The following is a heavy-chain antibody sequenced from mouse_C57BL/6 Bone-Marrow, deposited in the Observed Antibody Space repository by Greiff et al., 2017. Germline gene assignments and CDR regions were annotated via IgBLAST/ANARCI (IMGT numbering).Heavy chain of an antibody. Sequence: EVNVVESREGLVKPGGSLKLSCAASGFTFSSYAMSWVRQTPEKRLEWVAYISSGGDYIYYADTVKGRFTISRDNARNTLYLQMSSLKSEDTAMYYCTRSSFITTAFYAMDYWGQGTSVTVSS. V-gene: IGHV5-9-1*02. CDR1: GFTFSSYA. J-gene: IGHJ4*01. CDR2: ISSGGDYI. CDR3: TRSSFITTAFYAMDY. D-gene: IGHD1-1*01.